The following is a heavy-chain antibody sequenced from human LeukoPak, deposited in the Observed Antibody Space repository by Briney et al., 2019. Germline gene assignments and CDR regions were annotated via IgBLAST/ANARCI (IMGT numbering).Heavy chain of an antibody. V-gene: IGHV4-39*01. D-gene: IGHD1-26*01. CDR2: IYYSGST. Sequence: SETLSLTCTVSGGSIRSSDYYWGWLRQSPGKGLEWIGTIYYSGSTYYNPSLKSRVTMSVDASKNQFSLKLSSVTAADTAVYHCARAFTGSYRVFDYWGQGTLVTVSS. CDR1: GGSIRSSDYY. J-gene: IGHJ4*02. CDR3: ARAFTGSYRVFDY.